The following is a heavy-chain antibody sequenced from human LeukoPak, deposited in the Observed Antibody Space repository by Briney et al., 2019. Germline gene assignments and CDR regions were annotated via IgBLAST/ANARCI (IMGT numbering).Heavy chain of an antibody. CDR1: GFTFSSYA. D-gene: IGHD3-16*01. CDR2: VSASGGNT. J-gene: IGHJ4*02. CDR3: GKGLYHDYSGIGDY. Sequence: GGSLRLSCAASGFTFSSYAMSWVRQAPGKGLEWVSAVSASGGNTYYADSVKGRFTISRDNSKNTLYLQVNSLRAEDTALYYCGKGLYHDYSGIGDYWGQGTLVTVPS. V-gene: IGHV3-23*01.